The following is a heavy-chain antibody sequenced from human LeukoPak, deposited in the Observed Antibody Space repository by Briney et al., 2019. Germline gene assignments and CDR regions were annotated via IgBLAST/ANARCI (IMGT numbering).Heavy chain of an antibody. CDR3: ARDLAGMDV. CDR1: GFTFSSDG. CDR2: IWYDGSNK. Sequence: GGSLRLSCAASGFTFSSDGMRWVSQAPGKGLEWVAVIWYDGSNKYYADSVKGRFTISRDNSKNTLYLQMNSLRAEDTAVYYCARDLAGMDVWGQGTTVTVSS. D-gene: IGHD3-16*01. J-gene: IGHJ6*02. V-gene: IGHV3-33*01.